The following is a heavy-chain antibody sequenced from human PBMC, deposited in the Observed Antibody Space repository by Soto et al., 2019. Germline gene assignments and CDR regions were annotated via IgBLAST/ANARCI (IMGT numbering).Heavy chain of an antibody. V-gene: IGHV3-48*01. D-gene: IGHD6-13*01. J-gene: IGHJ4*02. Sequence: EVQLVESGGGLEQPGGSLRLSCAASGFTFSDYSMNWVRQAPGKGLEWVSYISSRSRAIYYADSVKGRFTISRDNAKNSMYLQLNSLRVEDTAVYYCARGEQQQLAIFYYFDDWGQGTLVTVSS. CDR3: ARGEQQQLAIFYYFDD. CDR1: GFTFSDYS. CDR2: ISSRSRAI.